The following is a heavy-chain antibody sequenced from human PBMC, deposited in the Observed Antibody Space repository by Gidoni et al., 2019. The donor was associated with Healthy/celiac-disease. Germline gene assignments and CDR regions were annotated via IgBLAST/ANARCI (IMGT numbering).Heavy chain of an antibody. D-gene: IGHD2-2*02. CDR1: GFSFSPNGVG. CDR3: AKYLAGSHFDS. Sequence: QITLKESGPTLVKPTQTLTLTCTFSGFSFSPNGVGVGWIRQPPGKALEWLALIYWDDGKRFSPSLKSRLSITKVTSKNQVVLTMTNVDPVDTATYYCAKYLAGSHFDSWGQGTLVTVSS. J-gene: IGHJ4*02. V-gene: IGHV2-5*02. CDR2: IYWDDGK.